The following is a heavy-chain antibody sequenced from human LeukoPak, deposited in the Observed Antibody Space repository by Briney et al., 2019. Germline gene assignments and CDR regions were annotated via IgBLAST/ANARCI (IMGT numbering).Heavy chain of an antibody. D-gene: IGHD4-23*01. CDR3: AKDRSGGNYATFDY. CDR2: IASSGRTT. V-gene: IGHV3-23*01. J-gene: IGHJ4*02. CDR1: GLTFSSYA. Sequence: PGGSLRLSCAASGLTFSSYAMSWVRQAPGKGLEWVSAIASSGRTTYYADSVKGRFTISRDNSKNTLFLQMNSLRAEDTALYYCAKDRSGGNYATFDYWGQGPLVTVSS.